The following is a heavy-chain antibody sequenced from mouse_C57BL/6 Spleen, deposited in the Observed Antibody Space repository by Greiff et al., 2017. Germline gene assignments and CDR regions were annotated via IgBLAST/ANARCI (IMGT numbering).Heavy chain of an antibody. V-gene: IGHV2-9*01. CDR3: AKRRGDYYGSSDYYAMDY. CDR2: IWGGGST. Sequence: VKLMESGPGLVAPSQSLSITCTVSGFSLTSYGVDWVRQPPGKGLEWLGVIWGGGSTNYNSALMSRLSISKDNSKSQVFLKMNSLQTDDTAMYYCAKRRGDYYGSSDYYAMDYWGQGTSVTVSS. D-gene: IGHD1-1*01. CDR1: GFSLTSYG. J-gene: IGHJ4*01.